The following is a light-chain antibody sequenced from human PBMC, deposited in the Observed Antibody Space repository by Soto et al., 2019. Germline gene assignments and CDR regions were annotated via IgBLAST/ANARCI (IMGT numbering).Light chain of an antibody. CDR3: QQYSSSPPT. V-gene: IGKV3-20*01. CDR1: QSVSSSY. Sequence: EIVLTQAPGTLSLSPWERATLSCRASQSVSSSYLAWYQQKPGQAPRLLIYGASSRATGSPERVSGRGAGTDVTLTISRLEPEAVAVYYCQQYSSSPPTFGQGTKVDIK. CDR2: GAS. J-gene: IGKJ1*01.